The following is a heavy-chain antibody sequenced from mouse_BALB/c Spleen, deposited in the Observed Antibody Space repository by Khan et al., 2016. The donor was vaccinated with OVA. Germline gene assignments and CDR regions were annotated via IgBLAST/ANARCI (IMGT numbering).Heavy chain of an antibody. CDR1: GYIFTGYN. Sequence: VQLQESGAELARPGASVKLSCKASGYIFTGYNINWMRQRTGQGLEWIGEIYPGSDNTYYNERFKGKATLTVDKAYSTAYMQLSSLTSEDSAVYFCTREWAAWFPYWGQGTLVTVSA. V-gene: IGHV1-77*01. CDR3: TREWAAWFPY. CDR2: IYPGSDNT. J-gene: IGHJ3*01.